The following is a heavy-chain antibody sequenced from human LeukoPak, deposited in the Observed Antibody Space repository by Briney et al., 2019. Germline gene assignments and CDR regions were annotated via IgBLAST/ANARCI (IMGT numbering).Heavy chain of an antibody. CDR1: GFTFDDYA. Sequence: GGSLRLSCAASGFTFDDYAMHWVRQAPGKGLEWVSGISWNSGSIGYADSAKGRFTISRDNAKNSLYLQMNSLRAEDTALYYCAKTPYGECGGSCYFDYWGQGTLVTVSS. CDR2: ISWNSGSI. J-gene: IGHJ4*02. CDR3: AKTPYGECGGSCYFDY. V-gene: IGHV3-9*01. D-gene: IGHD2-15*01.